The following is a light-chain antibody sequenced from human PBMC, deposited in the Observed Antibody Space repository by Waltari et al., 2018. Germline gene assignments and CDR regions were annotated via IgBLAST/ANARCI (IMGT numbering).Light chain of an antibody. J-gene: IGLJ3*02. CDR3: QVWDSSSDPVV. V-gene: IGLV3-21*04. CDR2: YVT. Sequence: SFMLTQPPSVSVAPGKTAKITCGGNDIGSKNVHWYQQKPGQAPVVVVYYVTDRPSGIPERFSGSTSGNTATLTINRVEAGDEADYFCQVWDSSSDPVVFGGGTKLTVL. CDR1: DIGSKN.